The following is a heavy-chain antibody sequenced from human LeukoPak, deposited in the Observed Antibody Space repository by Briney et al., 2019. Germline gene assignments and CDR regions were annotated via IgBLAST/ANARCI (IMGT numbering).Heavy chain of an antibody. D-gene: IGHD3-10*02. CDR2: IYSGGST. CDR1: GFTVSSNY. J-gene: IGHJ6*04. CDR3: ARSLFGELPDGMDV. V-gene: IGHV3-53*01. Sequence: PGGSLRLSCAASGFTVSSNYMSWVRQAPGKGLEWVSVIYSGGSTYYADSVKGRFTISRDNSKNTLYLQMNSLRAEDTAVYYCARSLFGELPDGMDVWGKGTTDTVSS.